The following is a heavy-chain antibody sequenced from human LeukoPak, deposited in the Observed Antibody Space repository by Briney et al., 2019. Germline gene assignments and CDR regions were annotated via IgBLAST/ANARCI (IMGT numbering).Heavy chain of an antibody. Sequence: SETLSLTCTVSGGSISSYYWSWIRQPPGKGLEWIGYIYYSGSTNYNPSLKSRVTISVDTSENQVSLKLSSVTAADTAVYYCTSHYSGSFHAFDVWGQGTMVTVSS. CDR2: IYYSGST. D-gene: IGHD1-26*01. CDR1: GGSISSYY. J-gene: IGHJ3*01. CDR3: TSHYSGSFHAFDV. V-gene: IGHV4-59*01.